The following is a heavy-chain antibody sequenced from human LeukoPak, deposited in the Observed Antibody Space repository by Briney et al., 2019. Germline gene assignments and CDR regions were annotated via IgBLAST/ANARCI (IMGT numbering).Heavy chain of an antibody. CDR3: ARHLSGELSFGFGY. CDR1: GGSISSGDYY. V-gene: IGHV4-30-4*01. D-gene: IGHD3-16*02. J-gene: IGHJ4*02. Sequence: SETLSLTCTVSGGSISSGDYYWSWIRQPPGKGLEWIGYIYYSGSTYYNPSLKSRVTISVDTSKNQFSLKLSSVTAADTAVYYCARHLSGELSFGFGYWGQGTLVTVSS. CDR2: IYYSGST.